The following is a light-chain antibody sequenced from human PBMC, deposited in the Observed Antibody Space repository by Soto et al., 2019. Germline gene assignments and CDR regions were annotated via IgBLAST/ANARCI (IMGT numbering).Light chain of an antibody. J-gene: IGKJ2*01. CDR1: QGISSY. Sequence: AIRMTQSPSSFSASTGDRVTITCRASQGISSYLAWYQQKPGKAPKLLIYAASTLQSGVPSRFSGSGSGTDFTLTISCLQSEDFATYYCQQYYSYPPMYTFGQGTKLGIK. V-gene: IGKV1-8*01. CDR3: QQYYSYPPMYT. CDR2: AAS.